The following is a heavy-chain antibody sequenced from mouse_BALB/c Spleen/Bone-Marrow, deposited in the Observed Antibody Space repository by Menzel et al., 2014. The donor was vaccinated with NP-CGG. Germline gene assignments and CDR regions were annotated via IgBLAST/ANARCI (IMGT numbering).Heavy chain of an antibody. Sequence: EVQLQESGPGLVKPSQSLSLTCTVTGYSITSHYAWNWIRQFPGNKLEWMGYISSSGITSYNPSLKGRISITRDTSKNPFFLQLNSVTTEDTATYFCARSGNFFDYWGQGTTLTVSS. CDR1: GYSITSHYA. CDR3: ARSGNFFDY. V-gene: IGHV3-2*02. CDR2: ISSSGIT. J-gene: IGHJ2*01. D-gene: IGHD3-1*01.